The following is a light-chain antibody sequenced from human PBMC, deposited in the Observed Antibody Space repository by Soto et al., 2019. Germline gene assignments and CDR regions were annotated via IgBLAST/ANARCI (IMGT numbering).Light chain of an antibody. CDR1: QSITDW. CDR3: QQYSSSPLT. Sequence: DIQMTQSPSTLSASVGDRVTITCRASQSITDWLAWYQQKPGKAPKLLIYKASSLESGVPSRFSGGGSGTEFTLTISSLQPDDFEVYYCQQYSSSPLTFGGGTTVDI. J-gene: IGKJ4*01. V-gene: IGKV1-5*03. CDR2: KAS.